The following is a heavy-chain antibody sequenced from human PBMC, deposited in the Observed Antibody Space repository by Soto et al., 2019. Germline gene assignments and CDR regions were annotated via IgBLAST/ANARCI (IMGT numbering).Heavy chain of an antibody. CDR1: GFTFSSYA. V-gene: IGHV3-23*01. Sequence: GGSLRLSCAASGFTFSSYAMSWVRQAPGKGLEWVSAISGSGGSTYYADSVKGRFTISRDNSKNTLYLQMNSLRAEDTAVYYCAKDVPSTAYYYDSSGENAFDIWGQGTMVTVS. D-gene: IGHD3-22*01. CDR3: AKDVPSTAYYYDSSGENAFDI. CDR2: ISGSGGST. J-gene: IGHJ3*02.